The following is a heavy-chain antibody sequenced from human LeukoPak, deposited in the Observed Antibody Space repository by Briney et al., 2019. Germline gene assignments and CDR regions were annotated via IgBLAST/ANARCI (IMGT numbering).Heavy chain of an antibody. D-gene: IGHD5-24*01. V-gene: IGHV4-30-4*08. CDR1: GGSISSGDYY. J-gene: IGHJ4*02. CDR3: ARSGGKDGYNSRQAVRGLGVFDY. Sequence: PSETLSLTCTVSGGSISSGDYYWSWIRQPPGKGLEWIGYIYYSGSTYYNPSLKSRVTISVDTSKNQFSLKLSSVTAADTAVYYCARSGGKDGYNSRQAVRGLGVFDYWGQGTLVTVSS. CDR2: IYYSGST.